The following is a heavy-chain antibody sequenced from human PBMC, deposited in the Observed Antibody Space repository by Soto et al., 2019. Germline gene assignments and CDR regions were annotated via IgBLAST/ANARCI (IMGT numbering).Heavy chain of an antibody. CDR2: IYDSGST. D-gene: IGHD3-10*01. Sequence: PSETLSLTCSVSGDSLKNHYWAWIRHSPGKGLEWIGNIYDSGSTNYSPALKSRVSMSVDTPKNLFSLNMNSVTAADAAVYYCARSPNYYYYGFDVWGQGTTVTVSS. CDR1: GDSLKNHY. CDR3: ARSPNYYYYGFDV. J-gene: IGHJ6*02. V-gene: IGHV4-59*11.